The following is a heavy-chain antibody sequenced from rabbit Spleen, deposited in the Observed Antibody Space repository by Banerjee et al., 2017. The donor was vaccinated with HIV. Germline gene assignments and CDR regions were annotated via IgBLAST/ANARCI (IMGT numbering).Heavy chain of an antibody. CDR2: IYTGNGKT. CDR1: GFSFSRSYD. J-gene: IGHJ6*01. CDR3: ARDLAGAIGWNFYL. Sequence: QQLVESGGGLVKPGASLTLTCTASGFSFSRSYDMCWVRQAPGKGLEWIGCIYTGNGKTYYAGWAKGRFTISKASSTTVTLQMTSLTAADTATYFCARDLAGAIGWNFYLWGPGTLVTVS. D-gene: IGHD4-1*01. V-gene: IGHV1S40*01.